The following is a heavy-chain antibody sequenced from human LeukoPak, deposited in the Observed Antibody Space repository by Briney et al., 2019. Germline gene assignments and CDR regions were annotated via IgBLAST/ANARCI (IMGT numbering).Heavy chain of an antibody. J-gene: IGHJ3*02. CDR1: GYSFTSYW. D-gene: IGHD1-1*01. CDR2: IYPGDSDT. V-gene: IGHV5-51*01. Sequence: GESLKISCKGSGYSFTSYWIGWVRQMPGKGLEWMGIIYPGDSDTRYSPSFQGQVTISADKSISTAYLQWSSLKASDTAMYYCAIIRGVQGARDDAFDIWGQGTMVTVSS. CDR3: AIIRGVQGARDDAFDI.